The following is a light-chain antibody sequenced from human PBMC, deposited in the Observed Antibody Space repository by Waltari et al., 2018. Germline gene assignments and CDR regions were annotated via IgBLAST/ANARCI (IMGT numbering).Light chain of an antibody. V-gene: IGLV2-23*02. Sequence: QSGLTQPASVSGSPGQSITISCTGTSSAVANYNLLSWYQQYPGKAPQLLVYEVTRRASGVSDRFSGSKSGNTASLTIHGLQSEDEADYYCCSYVGLGIYVFGSGTKVTVL. CDR2: EVT. CDR3: CSYVGLGIYV. CDR1: SSAVANYNL. J-gene: IGLJ1*01.